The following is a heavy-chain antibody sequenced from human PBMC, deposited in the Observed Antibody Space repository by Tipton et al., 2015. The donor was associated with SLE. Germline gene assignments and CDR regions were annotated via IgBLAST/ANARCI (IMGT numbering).Heavy chain of an antibody. Sequence: SLRLSCAASGFIFSNSWMHWVRQAPGKGLVWVSRINSGGSSLSYAESVKGRFTISRDNGKNTLYLQMNSLTVEDTAVYYCARDESSDSGGYYDYWGQGTLVTVSS. CDR3: ARDESSDSGGYYDY. V-gene: IGHV3-74*01. D-gene: IGHD3-22*01. CDR1: GFIFSNSW. J-gene: IGHJ4*02. CDR2: INSGGSSL.